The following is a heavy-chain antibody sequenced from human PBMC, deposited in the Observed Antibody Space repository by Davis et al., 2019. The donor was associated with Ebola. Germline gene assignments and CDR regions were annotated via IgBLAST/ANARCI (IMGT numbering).Heavy chain of an antibody. CDR2: IDRRGTT. CDR3: ARVRVAGTRVYYYYYGMDV. V-gene: IGHV4-34*01. Sequence: MPGGSLRLSCTVYGGSLSDSSWTWIRQAPGKGLEWIGDIDRRGTTNFNPSLIGRVTISLDVSKNQFSLGLTSVTAADTAVYYCARVRVAGTRVYYYYYGMDVWGQGTTVTVSS. D-gene: IGHD6-19*01. CDR1: GGSLSDSS. J-gene: IGHJ6*02.